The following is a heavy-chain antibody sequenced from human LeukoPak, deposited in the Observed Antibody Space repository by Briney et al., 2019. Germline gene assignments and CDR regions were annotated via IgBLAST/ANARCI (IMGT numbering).Heavy chain of an antibody. V-gene: IGHV1-18*04. D-gene: IGHD6-19*01. CDR2: ISAYNGNT. CDR1: GYTFTSYG. Sequence: ASVKVSCKASGYTFTSYGISWVRQAPGQGLEWMGWISAYNGNTNYAQKLEGRVTMTTDTSTSTAYMELRSLRSDDTAVYYCARDHLVAGDFDYWGQGTLVTVSS. J-gene: IGHJ4*02. CDR3: ARDHLVAGDFDY.